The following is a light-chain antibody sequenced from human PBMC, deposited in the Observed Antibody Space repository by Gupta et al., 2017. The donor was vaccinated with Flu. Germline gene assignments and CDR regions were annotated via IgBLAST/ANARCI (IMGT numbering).Light chain of an antibody. J-gene: IGKJ3*01. Sequence: SSLSASVGDRVTITCQASQDIRNYLNWYQHKPGKPPKLLIYDASNLETGVPLRFSGSGSGTDFTFTISSLQPEDIATYYCQHYDSLSILGFGPGTKVDF. V-gene: IGKV1-33*01. CDR2: DAS. CDR1: QDIRNY. CDR3: QHYDSLSILG.